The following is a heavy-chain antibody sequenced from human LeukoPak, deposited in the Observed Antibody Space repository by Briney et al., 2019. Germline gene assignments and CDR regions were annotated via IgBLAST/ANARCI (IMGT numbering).Heavy chain of an antibody. D-gene: IGHD3-22*01. CDR1: GYTFTSYY. CDR3: ARGKGWDYDSSGPNNGFDP. CDR2: IDPSGGST. Sequence: ASVKVSCKASGYTFTSYYMHWVRQAPGQGLEWMGIIDPSGGSTSYAQKFQGRVTMTRDTSTSPVYMELSSLRSEDTAVYYCARGKGWDYDSSGPNNGFDPWGQGTLVTVSS. J-gene: IGHJ5*02. V-gene: IGHV1-46*01.